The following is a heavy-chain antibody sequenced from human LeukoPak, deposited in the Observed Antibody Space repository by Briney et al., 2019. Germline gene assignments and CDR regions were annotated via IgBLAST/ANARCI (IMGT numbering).Heavy chain of an antibody. J-gene: IGHJ4*02. Sequence: PSETLSLTCTVSGGSISSSSYYWCWIRRPPGKGLEWIGSIYYSGRTYYNPSLKSRVTISIDTSKNQFSLNLNSMTAADKDVYYCASPIYSSYVVDYWGQGTLVSVSS. CDR2: IYYSGRT. V-gene: IGHV4-39*01. CDR3: ASPIYSSYVVDY. CDR1: GGSISSSSYY. D-gene: IGHD4-11*01.